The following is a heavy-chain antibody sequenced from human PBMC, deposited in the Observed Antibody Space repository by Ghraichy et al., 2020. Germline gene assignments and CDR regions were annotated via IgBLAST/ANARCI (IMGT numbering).Heavy chain of an antibody. J-gene: IGHJ6*03. CDR2: ISGSGGST. V-gene: IGHV3-23*01. D-gene: IGHD2-21*01. CDR3: AKDTDLIPYYMDV. CDR1: GFTFSSYA. Sequence: GESLRLSCAASGFTFSSYAMSWVRQAPGKGLEWVSAISGSGGSTYYADSVKGRFTISRDNSKNTLYLQMNSLRAEDTAVYYCAKDTDLIPYYMDVWGKGTTVTVSS.